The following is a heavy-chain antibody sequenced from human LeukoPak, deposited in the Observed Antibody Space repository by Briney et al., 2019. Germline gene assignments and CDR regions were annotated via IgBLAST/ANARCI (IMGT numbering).Heavy chain of an antibody. D-gene: IGHD3-22*01. CDR2: ISYDGSNK. CDR3: ARDPAYYYDSSGPSRWFDP. Sequence: GGSLRLSCAASGFTFSSYAMHWVRQAPGKGLEWVAIISYDGSNKYYADSVKGRFTISRDNSKNTLYLQMNSLRAEDTAVYYCARDPAYYYDSSGPSRWFDPWGQGTLVTVSS. V-gene: IGHV3-30-3*01. CDR1: GFTFSSYA. J-gene: IGHJ5*02.